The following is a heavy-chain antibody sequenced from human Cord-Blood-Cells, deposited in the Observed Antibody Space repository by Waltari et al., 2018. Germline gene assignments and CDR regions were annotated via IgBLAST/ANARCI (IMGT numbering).Heavy chain of an antibody. CDR1: GFTFSSYS. D-gene: IGHD5-18*01. CDR2: ISSSSSYI. V-gene: IGHV3-21*01. CDR3: ARDHEVGYGYTLRY. Sequence: EVQLVESGGGLVKPGGSLRLSCAASGFTFSSYSMNWVRQAPGKGLEWVSSISSSSSYIYYADSVKGRFTISRDNAKNSLYLQMNSLRAEDTAVYYCARDHEVGYGYTLRYWGQGTLVTVSS. J-gene: IGHJ4*02.